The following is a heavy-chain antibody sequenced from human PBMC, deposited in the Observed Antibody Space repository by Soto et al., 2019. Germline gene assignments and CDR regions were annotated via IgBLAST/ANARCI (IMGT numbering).Heavy chain of an antibody. CDR1: GGTFSSYA. CDR2: IIPIFGTA. J-gene: IGHJ3*02. Sequence: SVKVSCKASGGTFSSYAISWVRQAPGQGLEWMGGIIPIFGTANYAQKFQGRVTITADESTSTAYMELSSLRSEDTAVCYCARAQDGSGSYYENDAFDIWGQGTMVTVSS. D-gene: IGHD3-10*01. CDR3: ARAQDGSGSYYENDAFDI. V-gene: IGHV1-69*13.